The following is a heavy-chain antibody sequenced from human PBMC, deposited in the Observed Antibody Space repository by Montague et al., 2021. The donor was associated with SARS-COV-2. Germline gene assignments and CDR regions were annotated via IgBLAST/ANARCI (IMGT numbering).Heavy chain of an antibody. CDR1: GFTFISHW. V-gene: IGHV3-7*01. J-gene: IGHJ6*02. CDR2: INQDGSDR. Sequence: SLRLSCAGTGFTFISHWMNWVRQAPGKGLERVAHINQDGSDRRYVDSVKGRFTISKDNAKNSLFLEMNSLRAEDTAVYYCARMNDMDVWGQGTTVTVSS. CDR3: ARMNDMDV.